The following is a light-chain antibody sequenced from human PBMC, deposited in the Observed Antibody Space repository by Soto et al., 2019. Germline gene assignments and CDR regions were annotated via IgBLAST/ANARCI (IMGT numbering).Light chain of an antibody. CDR1: QYINTR. CDR2: QTS. J-gene: IGKJ1*01. V-gene: IGKV3-11*01. Sequence: EIVLPQSPATLTSCPGDRVTLSCRASQYINTRLAWYQHRPGQAPRLLIYQTSIRAAGIPARFSASGSGTDFTLTISDVQPEDFALYYCHQRQSWPRTFGQGTKVDIK. CDR3: HQRQSWPRT.